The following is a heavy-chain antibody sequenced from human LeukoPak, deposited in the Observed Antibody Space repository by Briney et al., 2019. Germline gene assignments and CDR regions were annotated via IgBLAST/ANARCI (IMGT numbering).Heavy chain of an antibody. V-gene: IGHV3-53*01. Sequence: PGGSLRLSCAASGFTVSSNYMSWVRQAPGKGLEWVSVIYSGGSTYYADSVKGRFTISRDNSKNTLYLQMNSLRAEDTAVYYCARDAPLYYGEVYGMDVWGQGTTVTVSS. CDR1: GFTVSSNY. CDR2: IYSGGST. CDR3: ARDAPLYYGEVYGMDV. J-gene: IGHJ6*02. D-gene: IGHD3-3*01.